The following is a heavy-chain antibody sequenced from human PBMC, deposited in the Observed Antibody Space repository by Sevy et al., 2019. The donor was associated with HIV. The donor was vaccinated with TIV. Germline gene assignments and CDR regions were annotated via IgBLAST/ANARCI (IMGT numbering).Heavy chain of an antibody. CDR2: VRYDGGNE. CDR3: ARDPHAVPHWGSFDS. J-gene: IGHJ4*02. CDR1: GFTFRSYD. V-gene: IGHV3-30*02. D-gene: IGHD3-16*01. Sequence: GESLKISCAASGFTFRSYDMHWVRQAPGKGLEWVAIVRYDGGNEQYADSVKGRFTISRDNSRNTLFLQMERLRAEDTAMYFCARDPHAVPHWGSFDSWGQGTLVTVSS.